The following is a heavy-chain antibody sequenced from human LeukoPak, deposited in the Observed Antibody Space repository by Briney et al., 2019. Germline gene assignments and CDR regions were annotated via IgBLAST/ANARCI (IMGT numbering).Heavy chain of an antibody. V-gene: IGHV3-23*01. CDR2: ISDSGGST. CDR1: GITLSNYG. D-gene: IGHD6-6*01. J-gene: IGHJ3*02. CDR3: ARVRYSSSSGRRTMDAFDI. Sequence: GGSLRLSCAVSGITLSNYGMSWVRQAPGKGLEWVAGISDSGGSTNYADSVKGRFTISRDNPKNTLYLQMNSLRAEDTAVYYCARVRYSSSSGRRTMDAFDIWGQGTMVTVSS.